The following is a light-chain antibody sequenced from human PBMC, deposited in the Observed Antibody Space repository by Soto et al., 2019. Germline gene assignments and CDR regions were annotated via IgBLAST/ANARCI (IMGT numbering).Light chain of an antibody. J-gene: IGLJ2*01. CDR1: NIGSKS. CDR3: QVWDSSSDL. CDR2: DDS. Sequence: SSELTQPPSVSVAPGQTARITCGGNNIGSKSVHWYQQKPGQAPVLVVYDDSDRPSGNPERFSGSNSGNTATLTISRVEAGDEADYYCQVWDSSSDLFGGGTKLTVL. V-gene: IGLV3-21*02.